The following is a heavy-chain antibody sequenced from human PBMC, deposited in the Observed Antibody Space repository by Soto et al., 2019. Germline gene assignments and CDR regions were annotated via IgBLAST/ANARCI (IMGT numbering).Heavy chain of an antibody. J-gene: IGHJ4*02. D-gene: IGHD3-3*01. V-gene: IGHV1-69*13. CDR3: ARGSASQDFCSGYSTH. CDR1: GGTFSSYA. CDR2: IIPIFGTA. Sequence: SVKVSCKASGGTFSSYAISWVRQAPGQGLEWMGGIIPIFGTANYAQKFQGRVTITADESTNTAYMELSSLRSEDTAVYYCARGSASQDFCSGYSTHWGQGTLVTVSS.